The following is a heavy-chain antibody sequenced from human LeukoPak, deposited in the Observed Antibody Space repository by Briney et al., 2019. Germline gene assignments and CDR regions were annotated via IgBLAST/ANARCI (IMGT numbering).Heavy chain of an antibody. CDR1: GFNFDDYG. Sequence: GGSLRLSCAASGFNFDDYGMSWVRQAPGKGLEWVSGINRNGGSTGYADSVMGRFTISRDNSMNTLYLHMDSLRAEDTAVYYCAKYALREIFFGDFWGQGTLVAVSS. J-gene: IGHJ4*02. CDR2: INRNGGST. D-gene: IGHD3-3*01. V-gene: IGHV3-20*04. CDR3: AKYALREIFFGDF.